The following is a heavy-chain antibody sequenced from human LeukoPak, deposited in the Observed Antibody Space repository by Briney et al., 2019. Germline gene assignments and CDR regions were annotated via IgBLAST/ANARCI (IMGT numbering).Heavy chain of an antibody. CDR1: GFTFSSYG. Sequence: GGSLRLSCAASGFTFSSYGMNWVRQAPGKGLEWVAVISYDGSNKYYADSVKGRFTISRDNSKNTLYLQMNSLRAEDTAVYYCARGPNNDYDDYWGQGTLVTVSS. D-gene: IGHD1/OR15-1a*01. V-gene: IGHV3-30*03. CDR2: ISYDGSNK. CDR3: ARGPNNDYDDY. J-gene: IGHJ4*02.